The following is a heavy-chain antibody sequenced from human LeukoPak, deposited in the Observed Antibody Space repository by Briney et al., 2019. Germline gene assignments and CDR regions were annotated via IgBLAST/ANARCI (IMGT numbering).Heavy chain of an antibody. Sequence: PGGSLRLSCAASGFTFSTYWMHWVRQAPRKGLFSVSRIRPEGTTTAYADSVKGRFTISRDNAKNTLFLQMNSLSAEDTAVYYCARDLDWILFDYWGQGTLVTVSS. J-gene: IGHJ4*02. CDR2: IRPEGTTT. CDR1: GFTFSTYW. CDR3: ARDLDWILFDY. V-gene: IGHV3-74*03. D-gene: IGHD3-9*01.